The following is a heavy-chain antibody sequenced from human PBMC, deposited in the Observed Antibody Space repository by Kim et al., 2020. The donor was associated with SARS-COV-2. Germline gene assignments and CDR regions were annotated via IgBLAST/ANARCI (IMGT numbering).Heavy chain of an antibody. V-gene: IGHV4-30-2*01. D-gene: IGHD3-16*01. CDR1: GGSINNVGYS. Sequence: SETLSHTCAVSGGSINNVGYSWSWIRQLPGMGLEWIGYIYDSGTTYYSPSLKSRVTISLDRSRTQFFLNLNSVTAADTAVYYCARGSYASGMDVWGQGT. J-gene: IGHJ6*02. CDR2: IYDSGTT. CDR3: ARGSYASGMDV.